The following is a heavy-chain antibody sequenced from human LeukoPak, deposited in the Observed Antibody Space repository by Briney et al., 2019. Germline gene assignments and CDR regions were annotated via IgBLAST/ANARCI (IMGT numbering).Heavy chain of an antibody. V-gene: IGHV4-34*09. D-gene: IGHD4-17*01. Sequence: SETLSLTCAVYGGSFSGYYWNWIRQPPGKGLEWIGEIDHSGSTNYNPSLKSRVTISVDTSKNQFSLKLSSVTAADTAVYYCARSLNYGDYVVWFDPWGQGTLVTVSS. CDR1: GGSFSGYY. CDR2: IDHSGST. J-gene: IGHJ5*02. CDR3: ARSLNYGDYVVWFDP.